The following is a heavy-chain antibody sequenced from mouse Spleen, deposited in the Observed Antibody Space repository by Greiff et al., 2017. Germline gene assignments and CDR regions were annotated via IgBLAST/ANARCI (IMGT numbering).Heavy chain of an antibody. V-gene: IGHV5-6-2*01. CDR2: INSNGGST. J-gene: IGHJ2*01. Sequence: EVMLVESGGGLVKPGGSLKLSCAASGFTFSSYAMSWVRQTPEKRLEWVAAINSNGGSTYYPDTVKDRFTISRDNAKNTLYLQMSSLRSEDTALYYCARHKRDYYDGSFDYWGQGTTLTVSS. D-gene: IGHD1-1*01. CDR1: GFTFSSYA. CDR3: ARHKRDYYDGSFDY.